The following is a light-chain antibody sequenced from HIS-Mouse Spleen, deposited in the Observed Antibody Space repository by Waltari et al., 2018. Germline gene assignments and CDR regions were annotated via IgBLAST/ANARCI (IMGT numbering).Light chain of an antibody. CDR1: ALPKKS. V-gene: IGLV3-10*01. Sequence: SYQLTQPPSVSVSPGQTARITCSGYALPKKSAYWYQQKSGQAPVLVIYEDSKRPPGIPERCAGSSSETMATLTISGAQVEDEADYYCYSTDSSGNHRVFGGGTKLTVL. CDR2: EDS. CDR3: YSTDSSGNHRV. J-gene: IGLJ2*01.